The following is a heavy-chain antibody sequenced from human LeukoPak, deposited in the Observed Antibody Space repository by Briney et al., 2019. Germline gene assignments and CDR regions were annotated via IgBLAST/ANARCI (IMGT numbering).Heavy chain of an antibody. V-gene: IGHV1-2*02. CDR3: ARNFDGSSWYYWFDP. J-gene: IGHJ5*02. Sequence: ASVKVSCKASGYTFTGYYMHWVRQAPGQGLEWMGWINPNSGGTNYAQNFQGRVTMTRDTSISTAYMELRSLPSDDTAVYYCARNFDGSSWYYWFDPWGQGTLVTVSS. D-gene: IGHD6-13*01. CDR1: GYTFTGYY. CDR2: INPNSGGT.